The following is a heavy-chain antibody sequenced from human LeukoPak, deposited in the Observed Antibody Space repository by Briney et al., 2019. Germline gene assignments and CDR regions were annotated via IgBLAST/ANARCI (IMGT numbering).Heavy chain of an antibody. J-gene: IGHJ4*02. Sequence: SGTLSLTCTVSGASVSSGTYFWSWIRQPPGKGLEWIGYISNTGSTNYHPSLKSRVTISADTSKKQFSLKLSSVTAADTAVYYCARDRHAYRGTDYWGQGTLVTVSS. CDR3: ARDRHAYRGTDY. V-gene: IGHV4-61*01. D-gene: IGHD1-26*01. CDR1: GASVSSGTYF. CDR2: ISNTGST.